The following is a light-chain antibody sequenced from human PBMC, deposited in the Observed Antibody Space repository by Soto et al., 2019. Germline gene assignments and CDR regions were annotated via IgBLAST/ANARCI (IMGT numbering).Light chain of an antibody. CDR3: QQLHGYPIT. CDR1: QGIDTS. V-gene: IGKV1-9*01. CDR2: AAS. Sequence: ILLTQSPSSLSASVGDRVPITCRASQGIDTSLAWYQQKPGKAPNLLIYAASNFQSGVPSRFSGSGSGTHLTITISSLQPEDFETYYCQQLHGYPITFGQGTRLEIK. J-gene: IGKJ5*01.